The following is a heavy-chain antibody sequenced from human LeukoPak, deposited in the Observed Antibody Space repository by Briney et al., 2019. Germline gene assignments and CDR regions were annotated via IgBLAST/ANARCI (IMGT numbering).Heavy chain of an antibody. D-gene: IGHD5-18*01. V-gene: IGHV3-23*01. J-gene: IGHJ6*03. CDR1: GFTFSSYA. Sequence: GGSLRLSCAASGFTFSSYAMSWVRQAPGKGLEWVSAISGSSGSTYYADSVKGRFTISRDNSKNTLYLQMNSLRAEDTAVYYCAKNGGYSYGIRGPLGGYYYYYMDVWGKGTTVTVSS. CDR3: AKNGGYSYGIRGPLGGYYYYYMDV. CDR2: ISGSSGST.